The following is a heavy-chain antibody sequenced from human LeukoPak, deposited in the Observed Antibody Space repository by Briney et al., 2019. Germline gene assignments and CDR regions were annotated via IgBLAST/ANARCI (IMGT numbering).Heavy chain of an antibody. CDR1: GGSFSGYY. CDR2: INHSGST. Sequence: SETLSLTCAVYGGSFSGYYWSWIRQPPGKGLEWIGEINHSGSTNYNPSLKSRVTISVDTSKNQFSLKLSSVTAADTAVYYCARGSTYYYDSSGYYVYPGLDYWGQGTLVTISS. J-gene: IGHJ4*02. D-gene: IGHD3-22*01. V-gene: IGHV4-34*01. CDR3: ARGSTYYYDSSGYYVYPGLDY.